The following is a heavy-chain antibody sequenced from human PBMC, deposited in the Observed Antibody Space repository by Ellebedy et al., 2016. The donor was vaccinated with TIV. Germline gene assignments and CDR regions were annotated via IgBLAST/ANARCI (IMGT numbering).Heavy chain of an antibody. V-gene: IGHV3-15*01. J-gene: IGHJ4*02. CDR3: TTERYSSTWYFY. Sequence: GESLKISCAASGFTFSNAWMSWVRQAPGKGLEWVGRIKSKTDGGTTDYAAPVKGRFTISRDDSKSTLYLQMNSLKTEDTAVYYCTTERYSSTWYFYWGQGTLVTVSS. CDR2: IKSKTDGGTT. D-gene: IGHD6-13*01. CDR1: GFTFSNAW.